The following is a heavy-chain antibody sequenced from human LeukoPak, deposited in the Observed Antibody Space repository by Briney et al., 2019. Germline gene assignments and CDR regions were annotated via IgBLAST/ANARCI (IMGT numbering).Heavy chain of an antibody. J-gene: IGHJ4*02. Sequence: GGSLRLSCVASGFKFSNYGMHWVRQAPGKGLDWVSVIWFDGSYKYYGDSVRGRFTISRDNAKNTLYLQMNSLRAEDTAVYYCAKVVQYTASTGTGLDYWGQGTLVTVSS. CDR1: GFKFSNYG. D-gene: IGHD6-13*01. CDR2: IWFDGSYK. CDR3: AKVVQYTASTGTGLDY. V-gene: IGHV3-33*06.